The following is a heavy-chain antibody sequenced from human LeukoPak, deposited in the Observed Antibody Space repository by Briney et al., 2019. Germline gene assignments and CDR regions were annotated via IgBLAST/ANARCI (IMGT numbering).Heavy chain of an antibody. D-gene: IGHD1-26*01. CDR3: AKPLDWEANAFDI. V-gene: IGHV1-2*02. CDR1: GYTFTGYY. J-gene: IGHJ3*02. CDR2: IDPSSGGT. Sequence: GASVKVSCKASGYTFTGYYIHWVRQAPGQGLEWMGWIDPSSGGTNYAQEFQGRVTMTRDTSISTAYMELSRLRSDDTALYYCAKPLDWEANAFDIWGQGTLVTVSS.